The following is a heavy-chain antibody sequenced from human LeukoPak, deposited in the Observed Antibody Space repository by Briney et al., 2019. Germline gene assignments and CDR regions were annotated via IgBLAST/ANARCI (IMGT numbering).Heavy chain of an antibody. Sequence: SQTLSLTCTVSGGSISSGDFYWSWIRQPPGKGLEWIGYIYYSGSTYYNPSLKSRVTISVDTSKNQFSLKLSSVTAADTAVYYCARGIDYRGGYFDYWGQGTLVTVSS. CDR1: GGSISSGDFY. J-gene: IGHJ4*02. D-gene: IGHD4-11*01. CDR3: ARGIDYRGGYFDY. V-gene: IGHV4-30-4*08. CDR2: IYYSGST.